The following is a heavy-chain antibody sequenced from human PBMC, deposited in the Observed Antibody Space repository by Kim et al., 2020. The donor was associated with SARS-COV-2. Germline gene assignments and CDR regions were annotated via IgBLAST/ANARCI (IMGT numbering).Heavy chain of an antibody. J-gene: IGHJ4*02. CDR3: ARESAGLDY. CDR2: RGRT. D-gene: IGHD6-13*01. V-gene: IGHV4-4*07. Sequence: RGRTNYSPPLKTRVTMSIESSKNQSSLKLTSVTAADSAVYYCARESAGLDYWGQGTLVTVSS.